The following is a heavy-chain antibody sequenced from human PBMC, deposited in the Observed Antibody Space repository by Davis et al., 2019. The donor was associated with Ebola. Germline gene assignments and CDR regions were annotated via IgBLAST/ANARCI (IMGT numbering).Heavy chain of an antibody. CDR1: GYTFTSYG. CDR3: ARGTVVVARLHTALTAYGMDV. Sequence: AASVKVSCKASGYTFTSYGISWVRQAPGQGLEWMGWISAYNGNTNYAQKLQGRVTMTTDTSTSTAYMELRSLRSDDTAVYYCARGTVVVARLHTALTAYGMDVWGQGTTVTVSS. V-gene: IGHV1-18*04. J-gene: IGHJ6*02. D-gene: IGHD2-15*01. CDR2: ISAYNGNT.